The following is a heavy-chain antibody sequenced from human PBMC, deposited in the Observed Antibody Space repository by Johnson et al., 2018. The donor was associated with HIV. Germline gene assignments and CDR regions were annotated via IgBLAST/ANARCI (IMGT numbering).Heavy chain of an antibody. J-gene: IGHJ3*02. CDR3: AKDLLGGNKGFDAFDI. Sequence: VQLVESGGGLVQPGRSLRLSCAASGFTFDDFAMHWVRQAPGKGLEWVSGISWNSNSIGYADSVKGRFTISRDNAKNSLCLQMNSLRAEDTALYYCAKDLLGGNKGFDAFDIGGQGTMVTVSS. CDR1: GFTFDDFA. D-gene: IGHD4-23*01. CDR2: ISWNSNSI. V-gene: IGHV3-9*01.